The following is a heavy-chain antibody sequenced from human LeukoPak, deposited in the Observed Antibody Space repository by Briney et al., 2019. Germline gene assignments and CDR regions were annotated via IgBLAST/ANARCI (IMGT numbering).Heavy chain of an antibody. CDR3: ARESVTAVCMDV. Sequence: PGGSLRLSCAASGFTFSSYAMHWVRQAPGKGLEWVAVISYDGSNKYYADSVKGRFTISRDNAKNTLYLQMNSLRAEDRAVYYCARESVTAVCMDVWGQGTTVTVSS. CDR2: ISYDGSNK. J-gene: IGHJ6*02. D-gene: IGHD2-21*02. CDR1: GFTFSSYA. V-gene: IGHV3-30-3*01.